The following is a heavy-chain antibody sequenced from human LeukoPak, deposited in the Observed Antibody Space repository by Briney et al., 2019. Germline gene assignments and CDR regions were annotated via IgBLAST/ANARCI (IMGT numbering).Heavy chain of an antibody. CDR2: IRSSGGTK. CDR1: GFTFSSYE. Sequence: PGGSLRLSCAASGFTFSSYEMNWVRQAPGKGPEWVSYIRSSGGTKYYADSVKGRFTISRDNAKNSLYLQMNSLRAEDSAVYYCARAGDAVAVFDYWGQGTLVTVSS. CDR3: ARAGDAVAVFDY. V-gene: IGHV3-48*03. J-gene: IGHJ4*02. D-gene: IGHD6-19*01.